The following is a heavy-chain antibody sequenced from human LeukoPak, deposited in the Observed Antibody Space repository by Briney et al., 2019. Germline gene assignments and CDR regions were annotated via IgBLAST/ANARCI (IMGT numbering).Heavy chain of an antibody. CDR3: ARGLRYYYDSSGYPGLDY. J-gene: IGHJ4*02. CDR1: GFTFSSYS. Sequence: PGGSLRLSCAASGFTFSSYSMNWVRQAPGKGLEWVSYISSSSSTIYYADSVKGRFTISRDNAKNSLYLQMNSLRAEDTAVYYCARGLRYYYDSSGYPGLDYWGQGTLVTVSS. V-gene: IGHV3-48*01. CDR2: ISSSSSTI. D-gene: IGHD3-22*01.